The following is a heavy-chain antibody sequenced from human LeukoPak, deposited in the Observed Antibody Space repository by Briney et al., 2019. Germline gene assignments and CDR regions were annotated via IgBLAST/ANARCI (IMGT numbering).Heavy chain of an antibody. CDR3: VLGGEQFARYINPKYYFDY. Sequence: PGGSLRLSCAASGFTFSSYWMHWVRQAPGKGLVWVSRINSDGSSTNYADSVKGRFFVSRDNAKNTLYLQMNSLRAEDTAVYYCVLGGEQFARYINPKYYFDYWGQGILVTVSS. D-gene: IGHD2-21*01. CDR1: GFTFSSYW. J-gene: IGHJ4*02. CDR2: INSDGSST. V-gene: IGHV3-74*01.